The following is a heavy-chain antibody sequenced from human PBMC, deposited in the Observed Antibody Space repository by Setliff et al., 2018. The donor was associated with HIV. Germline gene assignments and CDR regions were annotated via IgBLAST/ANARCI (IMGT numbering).Heavy chain of an antibody. Sequence: SETLSLTCTVSGGSISISSHYWGWIRQPPGKGLEWIGRIYHSGITYYNASLKSRVSISVDTSKNQFSVKLNSVTAADMAVYYCARSISLLRGPLGDVFDIWGQVTMVTVSS. D-gene: IGHD3-10*01. CDR2: IYHSGIT. CDR3: ARSISLLRGPLGDVFDI. J-gene: IGHJ3*02. V-gene: IGHV4-39*01. CDR1: GGSISISSHY.